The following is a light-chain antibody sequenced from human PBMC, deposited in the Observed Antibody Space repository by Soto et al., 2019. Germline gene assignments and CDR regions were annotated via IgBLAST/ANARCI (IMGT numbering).Light chain of an antibody. Sequence: EIVLTQSPATLSVSPGERATLSCRASQSVRSNLAWYQHKPGQGPRLLIFGASTRATNIPARFSGSGSGTEFTLTFSSLQSEDFAVYYCQQYINWPPLTFGGGTKVEIK. CDR3: QQYINWPPLT. CDR2: GAS. J-gene: IGKJ4*01. V-gene: IGKV3-15*01. CDR1: QSVRSN.